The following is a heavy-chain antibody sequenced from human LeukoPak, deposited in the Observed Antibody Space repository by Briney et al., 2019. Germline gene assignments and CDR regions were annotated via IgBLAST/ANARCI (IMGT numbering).Heavy chain of an antibody. CDR2: IYYSGST. CDR1: GGSISSSSYY. Sequence: SETLSLTCTVSGGSISSSSYYWGWIRQPPGKGLEWIGSIYYSGSTYYNPSLKSRVTISVDTSKNQFSLKLSSVTAADTAVYYCARHHVVLLWQLLNWFDPWGQGTLVTVSS. V-gene: IGHV4-39*01. CDR3: ARHHVVLLWQLLNWFDP. J-gene: IGHJ5*02. D-gene: IGHD3-10*01.